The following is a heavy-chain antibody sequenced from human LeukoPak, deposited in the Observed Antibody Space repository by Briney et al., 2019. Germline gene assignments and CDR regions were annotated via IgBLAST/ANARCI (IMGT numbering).Heavy chain of an antibody. Sequence: NPSETLSLTCTVSGGSISSSNYYWGWIRQPPGKGLEWIGTIHYSGNTYYNPSLKSRVAISVDTSKNQFSLRLSSVTAADTAVYYCARDFGDYRVDYWGQGTLVTVSS. D-gene: IGHD4-17*01. CDR1: GGSISSSNYY. V-gene: IGHV4-39*01. CDR3: ARDFGDYRVDY. J-gene: IGHJ4*02. CDR2: IHYSGNT.